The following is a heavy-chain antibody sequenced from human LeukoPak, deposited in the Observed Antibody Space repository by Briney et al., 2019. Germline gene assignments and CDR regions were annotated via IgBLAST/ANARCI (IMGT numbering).Heavy chain of an antibody. D-gene: IGHD3-10*02. CDR2: ISSRGRTI. V-gene: IGHV3-11*04. CDR1: GFTFRNAW. Sequence: GGSLRLSCAASGFTFRNAWMSWVRQAPGKGLEWVSYISSRGRTIYCADSVKRRITLTRHNAKNSLYLQMNSLLAEDTADYYCAELGITMIGGVWGKGTTVTISP. J-gene: IGHJ6*04. CDR3: AELGITMIGGV.